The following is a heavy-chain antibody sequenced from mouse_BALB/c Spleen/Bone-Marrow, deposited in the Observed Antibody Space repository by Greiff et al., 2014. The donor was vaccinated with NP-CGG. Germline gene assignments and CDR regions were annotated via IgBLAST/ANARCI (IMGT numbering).Heavy chain of an antibody. Sequence: VQLKDSGAELVKPGASVKLSCTASGFNIKDTYMHWVKQRPEQGLEWIGRIDPANGNTKYDPKFQGKATITADTSPNTAYLQLSSLTSEDTAFYYCAMYYYGSSLFAYWGQGTLVTVSA. CDR3: AMYYYGSSLFAY. CDR2: IDPANGNT. CDR1: GFNIKDTY. D-gene: IGHD1-1*01. V-gene: IGHV14-3*02. J-gene: IGHJ3*01.